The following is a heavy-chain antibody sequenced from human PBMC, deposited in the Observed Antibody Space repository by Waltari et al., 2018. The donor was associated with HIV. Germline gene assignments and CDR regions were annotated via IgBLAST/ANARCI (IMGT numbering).Heavy chain of an antibody. J-gene: IGHJ4*02. CDR2: ISGCVGST. V-gene: IGHV3-23*01. Sequence: EVQLLESGGGLVQPGGSLRLSCAASGFTFSSYAMSWVRQAPGKGLEWVSAISGCVGSTYYADSGKGRFTISRDNSKNTLYLQMNSLRAEDTAVYYCAKGIVLMVYANHYFDYWGQGTLVTVSS. D-gene: IGHD2-8*01. CDR1: GFTFSSYA. CDR3: AKGIVLMVYANHYFDY.